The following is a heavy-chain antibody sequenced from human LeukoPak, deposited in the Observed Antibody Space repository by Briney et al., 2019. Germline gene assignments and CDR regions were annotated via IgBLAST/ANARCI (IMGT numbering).Heavy chain of an antibody. CDR2: ITTQSTYI. J-gene: IGHJ2*01. V-gene: IGHV3-21*01. Sequence: GGSLRLSCAASGFSFSSHTINWVRQAPGKGLEWVSSITTQSTYIYYADSMKGRSTISRDSAKNSLYLQMNSLRADDTAVYYCARAPSGENYFPWYFDLWGRGTLVTVSS. D-gene: IGHD2/OR15-2a*01. CDR3: ARAPSGENYFPWYFDL. CDR1: GFSFSSHT.